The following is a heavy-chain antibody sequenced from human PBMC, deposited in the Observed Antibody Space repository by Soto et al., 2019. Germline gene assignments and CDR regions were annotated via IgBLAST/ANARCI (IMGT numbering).Heavy chain of an antibody. J-gene: IGHJ6*02. D-gene: IGHD3-3*01. CDR3: ARGVVWSGPPGGMDV. V-gene: IGHV4-31*03. Sequence: QVQLQESGPGLVKPSQTLSLTCTVSGGSISSGGYYWSWIRQHPGKGLEWIGYIYYSGSTYYNPSLKSRVTISVDTSKNQFSLKLSSVTAADTAVYYCARGVVWSGPPGGMDVWGQGTTVTVSS. CDR2: IYYSGST. CDR1: GGSISSGGYY.